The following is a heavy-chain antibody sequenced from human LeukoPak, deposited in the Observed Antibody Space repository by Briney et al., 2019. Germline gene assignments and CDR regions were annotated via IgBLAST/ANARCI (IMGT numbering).Heavy chain of an antibody. V-gene: IGHV4-34*01. CDR1: GGSFSGYF. CDR2: INHSGST. Sequence: PSETLSLTCAVYGGSFSGYFWSWIRQPPGKGLEWIGEINHSGSTNYNPSLKSRVTISVDTSKNQFSLKLNSVTAADTAVYYCARRGSFWFDPWGQGTLVTVSS. D-gene: IGHD3-16*02. CDR3: ARRGSFWFDP. J-gene: IGHJ5*02.